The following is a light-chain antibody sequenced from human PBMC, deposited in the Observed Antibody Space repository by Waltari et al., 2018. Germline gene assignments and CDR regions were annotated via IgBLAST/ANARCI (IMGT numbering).Light chain of an antibody. J-gene: IGKJ2*01. CDR1: PSVSNF. Sequence: EIVLTQSPATLSLSPGERATLPCRASPSVSNFLAWYQQKPGQAPRLLIYDASNRATGIPARFSCGGSGTDFTLTISSLEPEDFAVYYCQQRSNWPLMYTFGQGTKLEIK. CDR3: QQRSNWPLMYT. CDR2: DAS. V-gene: IGKV3-11*01.